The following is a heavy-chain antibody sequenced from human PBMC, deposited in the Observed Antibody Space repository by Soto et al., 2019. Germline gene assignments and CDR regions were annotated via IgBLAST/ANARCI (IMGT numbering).Heavy chain of an antibody. Sequence: SETLSLTCTVSGGSISSYYWSWIRQPPGKGLEWIGYIYYSGSTNYNPSLKSRVTISVDTSKNQFSLKLSSVTAADTALYYCARANWNDYYYYYGMDVWGQGTTVTVSS. J-gene: IGHJ6*02. V-gene: IGHV4-59*01. CDR3: ARANWNDYYYYYGMDV. CDR2: IYYSGST. CDR1: GGSISSYY. D-gene: IGHD1-20*01.